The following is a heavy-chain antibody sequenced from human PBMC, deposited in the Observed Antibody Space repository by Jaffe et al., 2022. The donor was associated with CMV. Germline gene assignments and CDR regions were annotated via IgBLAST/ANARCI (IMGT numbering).Heavy chain of an antibody. J-gene: IGHJ5*02. D-gene: IGHD6-19*01. CDR1: GFTFSSYA. Sequence: EVQLLESGGGLVQPGGSLRLSCAASGFTFSSYAMSWVRQAPGKGLEWVSAISDSGDSTYYADSVKGRFTISRDNSKNTLYLQMNSLRAEDTAVYYCAKVVSVAGARWFDPWGQGTLVTVSS. CDR3: AKVVSVAGARWFDP. CDR2: ISDSGDST. V-gene: IGHV3-23*01.